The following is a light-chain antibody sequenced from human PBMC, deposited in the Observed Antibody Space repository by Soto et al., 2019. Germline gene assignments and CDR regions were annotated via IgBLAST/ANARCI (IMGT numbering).Light chain of an antibody. J-gene: IGLJ1*01. V-gene: IGLV2-8*01. CDR3: KSYAGSNTYV. CDR1: KNDIGVYDF. CDR2: EVV. Sequence: QSALTQPPSASGSPGQSVTISCTGTKNDIGVYDFVSWYQHHPGKAPRLIIYEVVQRPSGVPDRFSGSKSGNTASLTVSGLHAADEADYFCKSYAGSNTYVFGSGTKV.